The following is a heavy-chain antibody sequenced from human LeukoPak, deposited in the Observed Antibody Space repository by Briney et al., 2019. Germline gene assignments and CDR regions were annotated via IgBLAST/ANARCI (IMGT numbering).Heavy chain of an antibody. CDR2: ISGSGGSK. Sequence: PGGSLRLSCAASGLTFSNHAMSWVRQAPGKGLEWVSAISGSGGSKYYADSVRGRFTISRDNFKNTLYLQLNSLRAEDTAVYYCAKVGSDYGEYFDYWGQGSLVTVSS. J-gene: IGHJ4*02. D-gene: IGHD4-17*01. CDR3: AKVGSDYGEYFDY. CDR1: GLTFSNHA. V-gene: IGHV3-23*01.